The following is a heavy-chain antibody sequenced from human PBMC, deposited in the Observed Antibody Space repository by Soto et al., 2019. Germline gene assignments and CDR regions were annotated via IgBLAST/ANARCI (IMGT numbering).Heavy chain of an antibody. CDR2: IYNSATT. J-gene: IGHJ6*02. CDR1: GGSISTGGYY. CDR3: ARGGDSSGYHYYFYGMDV. Sequence: SETLSLTCTVSGGSISTGGYYWSWIRQHPGKGLEWIGYIYNSATTYYNPSLKSRVTISVDTSKNQFSLKLSSVTAADTAVYYCARGGDSSGYHYYFYGMDVWGQGTTVTVSS. V-gene: IGHV4-31*03. D-gene: IGHD3-22*01.